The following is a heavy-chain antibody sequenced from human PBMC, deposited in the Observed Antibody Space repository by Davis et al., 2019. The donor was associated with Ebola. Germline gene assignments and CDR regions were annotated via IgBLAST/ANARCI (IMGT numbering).Heavy chain of an antibody. CDR1: GFTFSSYG. V-gene: IGHV3-33*08. Sequence: GGSLRLSCAASGFTFSSYGMHWVGQAPGKGLEWVAVIWYDGSNKYYADSVKGRFTISRDNSKNTLYLQMNSLRAEDTAVYYCARDHPSGEGILWFREYFDYWGQGTLVTVSS. CDR2: IWYDGSNK. J-gene: IGHJ4*02. CDR3: ARDHPSGEGILWFREYFDY. D-gene: IGHD3-10*01.